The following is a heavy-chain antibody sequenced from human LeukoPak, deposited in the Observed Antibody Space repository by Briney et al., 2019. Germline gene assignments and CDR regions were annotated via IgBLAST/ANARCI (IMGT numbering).Heavy chain of an antibody. CDR3: ARDFIDIVATTEDY. J-gene: IGHJ4*02. V-gene: IGHV1-2*02. CDR1: GYTFTGYY. Sequence: ASVKVSCKASGYTFTGYYMHWVRQAPGQGLEWMGWINPNSGGTNYAQKFQGRVTMTRDTSISTAYMELSRLRSDDTAVYYCARDFIDIVATTEDYWGQGILVTVSS. CDR2: INPNSGGT. D-gene: IGHD5-12*01.